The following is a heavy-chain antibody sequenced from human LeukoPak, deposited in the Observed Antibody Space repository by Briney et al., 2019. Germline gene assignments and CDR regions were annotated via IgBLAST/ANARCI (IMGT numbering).Heavy chain of an antibody. D-gene: IGHD2-2*01. J-gene: IGHJ4*02. CDR2: IYYSGST. CDR3: ATSNSNSWFYFDQ. Sequence: PSETLSLTCTVSGGSISSINYYWVWIRQPPGKGLEWIGSIYYSGSTYYNPSLKSRVTISVDTSKNQFSLKESSVTAADTAVYYCATSNSNSWFYFDQWGQGTLVTVSS. CDR1: GGSISSINYY. V-gene: IGHV4-39*01.